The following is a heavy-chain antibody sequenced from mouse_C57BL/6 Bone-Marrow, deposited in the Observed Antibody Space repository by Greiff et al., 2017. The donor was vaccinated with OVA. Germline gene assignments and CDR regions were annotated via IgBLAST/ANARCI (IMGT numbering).Heavy chain of an antibody. Sequence: QVQLQQPGAELVRPGSSVKLSCKASGYTFTSYWMHWVKQRPIQGLEWIGNIDPSDSETHYNQKYKDKATLTVDKSSSTAYMQLSSLTSEDSAVYYCARELGLLYYDAMDYWGQGTSVTVSS. V-gene: IGHV1-52*01. CDR1: GYTFTSYW. D-gene: IGHD4-1*01. J-gene: IGHJ4*01. CDR3: ARELGLLYYDAMDY. CDR2: IDPSDSET.